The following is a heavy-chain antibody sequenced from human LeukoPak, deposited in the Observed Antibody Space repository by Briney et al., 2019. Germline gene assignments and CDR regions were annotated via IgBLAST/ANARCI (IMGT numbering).Heavy chain of an antibody. CDR3: ARGGNSYGYQYWFDY. Sequence: ASVKVSCKASGYTFTGYYMHWVRQAPGQGLEWMGWINPNSGGTNYAQKFQGRVTMTRDTSISTAYMELSRLRSDGTAVYYCARGGNSYGYQYWFDYWGQGTLVTVSS. CDR2: INPNSGGT. J-gene: IGHJ4*02. CDR1: GYTFTGYY. V-gene: IGHV1-2*02. D-gene: IGHD5-18*01.